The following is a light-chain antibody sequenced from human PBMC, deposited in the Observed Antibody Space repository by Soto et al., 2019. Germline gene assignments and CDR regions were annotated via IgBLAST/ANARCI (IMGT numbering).Light chain of an antibody. CDR1: QSVSSY. CDR3: QQRSNWPR. J-gene: IGKJ5*01. Sequence: EIVLIQAPATLSLSPGERATLSCRASQSVSSYLAWYQQKPGQAPRLLIYDASNRATGIPARFSGSGSGTDFTLTISSLEPEDFAVYYCQQRSNWPRFGQGTRRRL. CDR2: DAS. V-gene: IGKV3-11*01.